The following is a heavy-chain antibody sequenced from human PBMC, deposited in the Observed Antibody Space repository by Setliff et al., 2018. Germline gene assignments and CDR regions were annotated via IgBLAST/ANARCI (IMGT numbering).Heavy chain of an antibody. J-gene: IGHJ4*02. D-gene: IGHD2-2*01. Sequence: GGSLRLSCAASGFTFSSYWMSWVRQAPGKGLEWVANINQDGSEKYYVGSLRGRFTISRDNAKNSLYLQMNSLRAEDTATYYCARSENCFSTHCSPYDYWGQGTLVTVSA. V-gene: IGHV3-7*01. CDR2: INQDGSEK. CDR3: ARSENCFSTHCSPYDY. CDR1: GFTFSSYW.